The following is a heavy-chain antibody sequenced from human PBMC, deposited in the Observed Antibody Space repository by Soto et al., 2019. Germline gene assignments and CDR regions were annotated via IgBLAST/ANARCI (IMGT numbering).Heavy chain of an antibody. CDR2: ISGSGGST. J-gene: IGHJ4*02. CDR1: GFTFSSYA. Sequence: XGSLRLSCAASGFTFSSYAMSGVRQAPGKGLEWVSAISGSGGSTYYADSVKGRFTISRDNSKNTLYLQMNSLRAEDTAVYYCAKGHSSSSVGYWGQGTLVTVSS. V-gene: IGHV3-23*01. CDR3: AKGHSSSSVGY. D-gene: IGHD6-6*01.